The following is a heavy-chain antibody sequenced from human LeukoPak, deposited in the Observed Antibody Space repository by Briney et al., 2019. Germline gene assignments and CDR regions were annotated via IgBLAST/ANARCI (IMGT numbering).Heavy chain of an antibody. D-gene: IGHD3-22*01. CDR2: IYYSGST. Sequence: SETLSLTCTVSGGSISSYYWSWIRQPPGKGLEWIAYIYYSGSTNYNPSLKSRVTISVDTSKNQFSLKLSSVTAADTAVYYCARAPAYDSSGYYIDYWGQGTLVTVSS. J-gene: IGHJ4*02. V-gene: IGHV4-59*01. CDR1: GGSISSYY. CDR3: ARAPAYDSSGYYIDY.